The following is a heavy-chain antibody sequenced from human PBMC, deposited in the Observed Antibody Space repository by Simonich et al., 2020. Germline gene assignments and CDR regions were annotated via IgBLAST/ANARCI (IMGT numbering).Heavy chain of an antibody. J-gene: IGHJ3*02. Sequence: QVQLVQSGAEVKKPGASVKVSCKASGYTFTGYYMHWVRQAPGQGREWCGWLNPTGGGTNYAQKFQGRVTMTRDTSISTAYMELSRLRSDDTAVYYCARNGLVGILKAFDIWGQGTMVTVSS. CDR3: ARNGLVGILKAFDI. V-gene: IGHV1-2*02. CDR2: LNPTGGGT. D-gene: IGHD2-21*01. CDR1: GYTFTGYY.